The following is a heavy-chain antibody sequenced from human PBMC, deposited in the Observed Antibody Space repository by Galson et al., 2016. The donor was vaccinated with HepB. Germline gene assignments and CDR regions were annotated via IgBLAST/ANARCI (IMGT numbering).Heavy chain of an antibody. Sequence: SLRLSCAASGFVFSNYYMHWVRQAPGKGLEWVSSISSSSKYIYYADSVKGRFTISRANANNSLFLQMNSLRADDTAVYFCASASNRGLIVAWFDSWGQGTLVTFSS. D-gene: IGHD3-10*01. CDR1: GFVFSNYY. V-gene: IGHV3-21*01. CDR2: ISSSSKYI. CDR3: ASASNRGLIVAWFDS. J-gene: IGHJ5*01.